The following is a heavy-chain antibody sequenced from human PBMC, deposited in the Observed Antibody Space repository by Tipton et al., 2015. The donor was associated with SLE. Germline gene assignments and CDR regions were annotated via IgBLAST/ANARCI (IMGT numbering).Heavy chain of an antibody. CDR2: INHSGNT. V-gene: IGHV4-39*07. CDR1: GGSISRGTYY. CDR3: ARGGEYGSSWYPRYFYYMDV. D-gene: IGHD6-13*01. J-gene: IGHJ6*03. Sequence: TLSLTCTVSGGSISRGTYYWSWIRQPPGKGLEWIGEINHSGNTNYNPSLKSRVTISVDTSKNQFSLKLSSVTAADTAVYYCARGGEYGSSWYPRYFYYMDVWGKGTTVTVSS.